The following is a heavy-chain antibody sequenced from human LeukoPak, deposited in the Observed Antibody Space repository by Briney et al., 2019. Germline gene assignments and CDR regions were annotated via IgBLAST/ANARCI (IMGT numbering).Heavy chain of an antibody. CDR3: ARVPYDFWSGYPVYFDY. CDR1: GGSISSYY. V-gene: IGHV4-59*01. CDR2: IYYSGST. D-gene: IGHD3-3*01. Sequence: PSETLSLTCTVSGGSISSYYWSWIRQPPGKGLEWIGYIYYSGSTNYNPSLKSRVTISVDTSKNQFSLKLSSVTAADTAVYYCARVPYDFWSGYPVYFDYWGQGTLVTVSS. J-gene: IGHJ4*02.